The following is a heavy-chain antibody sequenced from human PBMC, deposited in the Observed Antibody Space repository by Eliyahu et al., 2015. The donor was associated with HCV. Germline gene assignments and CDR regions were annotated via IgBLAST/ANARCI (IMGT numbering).Heavy chain of an antibody. J-gene: IGHJ4*02. V-gene: IGHV1-2*06. CDR1: GYTFTGYY. Sequence: QVQLVQSGAEVKKPGASVKVSCKASGYTFTGYYMHWVRQAPGQGLEWMGRINPNSGGTNYAQKFQGRVTMTRDTSISTAYMELSRLRSDDTAVYYCASLSAGSGSYIGWALWGQGTLVTVSS. CDR2: INPNSGGT. D-gene: IGHD3-10*01. CDR3: ASLSAGSGSYIGWAL.